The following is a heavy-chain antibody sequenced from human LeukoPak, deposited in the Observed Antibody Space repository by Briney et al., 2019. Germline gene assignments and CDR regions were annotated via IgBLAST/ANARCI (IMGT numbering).Heavy chain of an antibody. Sequence: SETLSLTCTVAGVSISSYYWSWIRQPPGKGLEWIGCISYSGSSTYNPSLKSRVTISVDTSKNQFSLKVTSVTAADTAVYYCARRPTRYYFDYWGRGTLVTVSS. V-gene: IGHV4-59*01. CDR3: ARRPTRYYFDY. CDR1: GVSISSYY. J-gene: IGHJ4*02. CDR2: ISYSGSS.